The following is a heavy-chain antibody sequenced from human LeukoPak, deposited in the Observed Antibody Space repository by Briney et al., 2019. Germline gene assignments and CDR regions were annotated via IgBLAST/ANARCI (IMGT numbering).Heavy chain of an antibody. J-gene: IGHJ4*02. CDR2: ISAYNGNT. V-gene: IGHV1-18*01. D-gene: IGHD5-18*01. Sequence: ASVKVSCKASGYTFTSYGISWVRQAPGQGLEWMGWISAYNGNTNYAQKLQGRVTMTTDTSTSTAYMELRSLRSDDTAAYYCAMGVDTAMVLDYWGQGTLVTVSS. CDR3: AMGVDTAMVLDY. CDR1: GYTFTSYG.